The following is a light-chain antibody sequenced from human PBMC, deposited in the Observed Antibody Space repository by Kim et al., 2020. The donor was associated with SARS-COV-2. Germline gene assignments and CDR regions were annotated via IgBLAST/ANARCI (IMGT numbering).Light chain of an antibody. J-gene: IGKJ2*01. V-gene: IGKV1-5*01. Sequence: DIQLTQSPSTLSASIGDRVTITCRASQSIGSWLAWYQHKPGKAPKLLIHDVSSLESGVPSRFSGSGSGTEFTLTISSLQPDDFATYYCQQYDSYSYTFGQGTKLEI. CDR2: DVS. CDR1: QSIGSW. CDR3: QQYDSYSYT.